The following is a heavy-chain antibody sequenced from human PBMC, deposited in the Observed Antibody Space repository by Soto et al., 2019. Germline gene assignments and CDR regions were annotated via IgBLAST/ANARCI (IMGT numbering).Heavy chain of an antibody. Sequence: GGSLRLACAASGFAFINYAMTWVRQAPGKGLEWVSAISGTGDYTYYADSVKGRFTISRDNSKASLYLEMNSLRPEDTAVYYCAKDRVQAVRRGENYFDPWGQGTLVTVSS. CDR1: GFAFINYA. CDR2: ISGTGDYT. V-gene: IGHV3-23*01. J-gene: IGHJ5*02. CDR3: AKDRVQAVRRGENYFDP. D-gene: IGHD1-7*01.